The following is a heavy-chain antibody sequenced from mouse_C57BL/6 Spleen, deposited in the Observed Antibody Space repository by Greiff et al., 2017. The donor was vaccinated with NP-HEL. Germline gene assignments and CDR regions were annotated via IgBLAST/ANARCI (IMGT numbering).Heavy chain of an antibody. J-gene: IGHJ1*03. Sequence: QVQLQQPGAELVRPGSSVKLSCKASGYTFTSYWMDWVKQRPGQGLEWIGNIYPSDSETHYNQKFKDKATLTVDKSSSTAYMQLSSLTSEDSAVYYCARGYGSIHWYFDVWGTGTTVTVSS. D-gene: IGHD1-1*01. CDR2: IYPSDSET. CDR1: GYTFTSYW. CDR3: ARGYGSIHWYFDV. V-gene: IGHV1-61*01.